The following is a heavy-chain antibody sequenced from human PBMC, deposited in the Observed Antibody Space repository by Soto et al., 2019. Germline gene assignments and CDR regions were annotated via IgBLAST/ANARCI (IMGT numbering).Heavy chain of an antibody. J-gene: IGHJ6*03. D-gene: IGHD2-21*02. Sequence: QVQLVQSGAEVQKPGSSLRVSCEASGVTLSSYTFNWVRHAPGQGLEWMGRNIPVLNITNYAQNFKGRVTITADKSTSTVSMELSSLRSHDSAIYYCARGVWVTDGGMNYYYYYMDVWGKGSTVTVSS. V-gene: IGHV1-69*02. CDR3: ARGVWVTDGGMNYYYYYMDV. CDR2: NIPVLNIT. CDR1: GVTLSSYT.